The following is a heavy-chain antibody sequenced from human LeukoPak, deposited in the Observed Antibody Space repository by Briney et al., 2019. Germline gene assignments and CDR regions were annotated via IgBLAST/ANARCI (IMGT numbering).Heavy chain of an antibody. CDR2: IIPIFGTA. V-gene: IGHV1-69*13. J-gene: IGHJ3*02. Sequence: SVTVSCTASGGTFSSYAISWVRQAPGQGLEWMGGIIPIFGTANYAQKFQGRVTITADESTSTAYMELSSLRSEDTAVYYCASRHYGDYDAFDIWGQGTMVTVSS. CDR3: ASRHYGDYDAFDI. CDR1: GGTFSSYA. D-gene: IGHD4-17*01.